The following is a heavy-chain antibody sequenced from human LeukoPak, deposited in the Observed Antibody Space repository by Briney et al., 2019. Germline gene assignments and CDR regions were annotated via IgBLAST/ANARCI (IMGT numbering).Heavy chain of an antibody. CDR3: ARSYYYDSSGYHNWFAP. J-gene: IGHJ5*02. CDR2: INPSGGST. V-gene: IGHV1-46*01. Sequence: ASVKVSCKASGYTFTSYYMHWVRQAPGQGLEWMGMINPSGGSTSYAQTFHSRLTMTSDMSTSTVYMELSSLRSEDTAVYYCARSYYYDSSGYHNWFAPGGQGTLVTVPS. CDR1: GYTFTSYY. D-gene: IGHD3-22*01.